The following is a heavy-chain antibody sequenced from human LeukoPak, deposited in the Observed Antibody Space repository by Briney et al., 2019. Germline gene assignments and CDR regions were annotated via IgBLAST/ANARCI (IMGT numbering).Heavy chain of an antibody. D-gene: IGHD3-10*02. CDR2: ITRSGSSI. CDR1: GFTFSSYE. J-gene: IGHJ6*04. CDR3: AELGITMIGGV. Sequence: GGSLRLSCAASGFTFSSYEMNWVRQAPGPGLEWVSYITRSGSSIYYADSVKGRFTISRDNAKNSLYLQMNSLRAEDTAVYYCAELGITMIGGVWGKGTTVTISS. V-gene: IGHV3-48*03.